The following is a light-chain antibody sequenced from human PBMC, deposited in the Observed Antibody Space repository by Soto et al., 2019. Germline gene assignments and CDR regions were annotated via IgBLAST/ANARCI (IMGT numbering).Light chain of an antibody. J-gene: IGKJ5*01. CDR1: QSISSY. CDR2: AAS. CDR3: QQSYSSIT. Sequence: DIQMTQSPSSLSASVGDRVTITCRASQSISSYLNWYQQKPGKAPKLLIYAASSLQSGVPSRFRGCGSGTDFTLTISSLQPEDFATYYCQQSYSSITFGQGTRLEIK. V-gene: IGKV1-39*01.